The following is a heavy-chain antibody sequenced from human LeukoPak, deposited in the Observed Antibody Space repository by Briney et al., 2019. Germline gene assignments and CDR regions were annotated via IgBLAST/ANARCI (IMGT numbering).Heavy chain of an antibody. CDR1: GFTFSSYS. J-gene: IGHJ4*02. CDR2: ISSSSSTI. CDR3: ARDEDYDILTGYYKGLDY. V-gene: IGHV3-48*04. D-gene: IGHD3-9*01. Sequence: QPGGSLRLSCAASGFTFSSYSMNWVRQAPGKGLEWVSYISSSSSTIYYADSVKGRFTISRDNAKNSLYLRMNSLRAEDTAVYYCARDEDYDILTGYYKGLDYWGQGTLVTVSS.